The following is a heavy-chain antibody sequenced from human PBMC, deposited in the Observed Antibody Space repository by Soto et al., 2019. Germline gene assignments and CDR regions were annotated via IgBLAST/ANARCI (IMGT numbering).Heavy chain of an antibody. V-gene: IGHV3-30*18. J-gene: IGHJ6*02. CDR1: GFTFSSYG. CDR3: AKDRDLGYYSYGMDV. D-gene: IGHD3-10*01. Sequence: QVQLVESGGGVVQPGRSLRLSCAASGFTFSSYGMHWVRQPPGKGLEWVAVISYDGSNKYYADSVKGRFTISRDNSKNTVYLQMNSLRGEDTAVYYCAKDRDLGYYSYGMDVWGQGTTVTVSS. CDR2: ISYDGSNK.